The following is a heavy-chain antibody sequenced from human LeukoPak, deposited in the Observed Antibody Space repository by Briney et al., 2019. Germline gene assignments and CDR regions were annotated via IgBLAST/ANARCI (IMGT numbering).Heavy chain of an antibody. V-gene: IGHV3-30*04. CDR3: ARGVAATEVLSFDY. Sequence: GGSLRLSCAASGFTFSSYAMHWVRQAPGKGLEWVAVISYDGSNKYYADSVKGRFTISRDNSKNTLYLQMNSLRAEDTALYYCARGVAATEVLSFDYWGQGTLVTVSS. J-gene: IGHJ4*02. D-gene: IGHD2-15*01. CDR2: ISYDGSNK. CDR1: GFTFSSYA.